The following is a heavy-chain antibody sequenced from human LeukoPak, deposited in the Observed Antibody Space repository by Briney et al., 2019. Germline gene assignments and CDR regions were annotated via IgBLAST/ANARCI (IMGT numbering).Heavy chain of an antibody. Sequence: GASVKVSCKGSGYTFTGYNMHWVRQAPGQGLEWVGLTNPNSGGTNYAQKFQGRVTMTRDTSISTAYMGLRRLRTDETAADYCVRGGRSGAGRSVVVPAAQIRTLDYWGQGALVTVSS. V-gene: IGHV1-2*02. J-gene: IGHJ4*02. D-gene: IGHD2-2*01. CDR3: VRGGRSGAGRSVVVPAAQIRTLDY. CDR2: TNPNSGGT. CDR1: GYTFTGYN.